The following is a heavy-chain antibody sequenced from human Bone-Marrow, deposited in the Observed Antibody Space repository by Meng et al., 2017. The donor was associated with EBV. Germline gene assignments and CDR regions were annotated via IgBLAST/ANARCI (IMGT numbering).Heavy chain of an antibody. V-gene: IGHV1-2*06. CDR1: GYTFIGSF. CDR2: INPKTGDS. D-gene: IGHD5-18*01. Sequence: VQLVQPGDEMKHSGASVRVSCKASGYTFIGSFMHWVREAPGQGLEWVGRINPKTGDSDLSPKFRGRVSLTRDTSTGTAYMDFSSLQSADTAVYFCATPLETTMAPDHWGQGTLVTGSS. J-gene: IGHJ4*02. CDR3: ATPLETTMAPDH.